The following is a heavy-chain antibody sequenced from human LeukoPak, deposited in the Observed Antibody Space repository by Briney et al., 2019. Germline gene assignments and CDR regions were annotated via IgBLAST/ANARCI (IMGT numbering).Heavy chain of an antibody. D-gene: IGHD3-10*01. Sequence: ASVKVSCKASGGTFSSYAISWVRQAPGQGLEWMGWINPNSGGTNYAQKFQGRVTMTRDTSISTAYMELSRLRSDDTAVYYCARVWRVRGISTSSPFDYWGQGTLVTVSS. CDR2: INPNSGGT. J-gene: IGHJ4*02. CDR3: ARVWRVRGISTSSPFDY. V-gene: IGHV1-2*02. CDR1: GGTFSSYA.